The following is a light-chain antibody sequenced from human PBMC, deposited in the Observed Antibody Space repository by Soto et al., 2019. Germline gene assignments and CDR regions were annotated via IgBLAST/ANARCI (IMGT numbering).Light chain of an antibody. J-gene: IGKJ4*01. Sequence: DIQMTQSPSTLSASVGDRVTITCRANQSISNWLAWYQQRPGKAPNLLIYDASSLQSGVPSRFSGSGYGREFTLTISNLQPDDFATYYCQQYNSSPLTFGGGTKV. V-gene: IGKV1-5*01. CDR1: QSISNW. CDR2: DAS. CDR3: QQYNSSPLT.